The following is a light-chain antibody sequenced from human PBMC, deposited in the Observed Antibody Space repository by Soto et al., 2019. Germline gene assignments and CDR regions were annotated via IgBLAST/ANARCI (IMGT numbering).Light chain of an antibody. J-gene: IGKJ1*01. CDR1: QSVSNS. Sequence: ETLLTQSPATLSMSPGETATLSGRTSQSVSNSLAWYRQRPGQPPRLLIYATSTRATGVPARFTGSGSGTGFTLTISSLQSEDFAVYYCHQYDDWPPWTFGQGTKVDIK. CDR2: ATS. CDR3: HQYDDWPPWT. V-gene: IGKV3-15*01.